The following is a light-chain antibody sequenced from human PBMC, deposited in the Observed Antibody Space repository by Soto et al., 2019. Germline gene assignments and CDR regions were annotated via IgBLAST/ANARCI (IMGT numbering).Light chain of an antibody. J-gene: IGKJ5*01. CDR3: QQYDTPIT. CDR1: QSISSY. Sequence: DIQMTQSPSSLSASVGDRVTITCRASQSISSYLNWYQQKPGKAPKLLIYAASSLQSGVPSRFSGSGSGTDFTFTITSVQPEDIATYYCQQYDTPITFGQGTRLEIK. V-gene: IGKV1-39*01. CDR2: AAS.